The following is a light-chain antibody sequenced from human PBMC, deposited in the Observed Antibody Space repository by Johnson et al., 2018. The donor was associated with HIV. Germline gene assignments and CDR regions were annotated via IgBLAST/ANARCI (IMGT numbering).Light chain of an antibody. CDR3: GTWDSSLTASV. Sequence: QSILTQPPSVSAAPGQKVTISCSGSSSNIGNNYVSWYQQLPGTAPKLLIYDHNKRPSGIPDRFSGSKSGTSATLGITGLQTGDEADYYCGTWDSSLTASVFGTGTKVTVL. CDR1: SSNIGNNY. J-gene: IGLJ1*01. V-gene: IGLV1-51*01. CDR2: DHN.